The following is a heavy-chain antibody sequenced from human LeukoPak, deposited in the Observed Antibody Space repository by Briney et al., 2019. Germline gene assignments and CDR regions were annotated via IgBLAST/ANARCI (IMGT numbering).Heavy chain of an antibody. CDR3: ARESPVQYSSSWYGEVWFDP. J-gene: IGHJ5*02. CDR2: ISAYNGNT. D-gene: IGHD6-13*01. V-gene: IGHV1-18*01. Sequence: ASVKVSCKASGYTFTNYDVNWVRQATGQGLEWMGWISAYNGNTNYAQKLQGRVTMTTDTSTSTAYMELRSLRSDDTAVYYCARESPVQYSSSWYGEVWFDPWGQGTLVTVSS. CDR1: GYTFTNYD.